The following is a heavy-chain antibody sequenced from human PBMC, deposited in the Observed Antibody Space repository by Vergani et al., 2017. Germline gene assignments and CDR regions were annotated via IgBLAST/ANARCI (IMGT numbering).Heavy chain of an antibody. V-gene: IGHV3-30*02. D-gene: IGHD2-21*01. CDR1: GFTFNRYG. CDR3: ARDLAYCHEGSFAL. CDR2: VLFDGSNE. J-gene: IGHJ4*02. Sequence: QVQLVQSGGGVVQPGGSLRLSCVASGFTFNRYGMQWVRQAPGKGLEWVAYVLFDGSNEYYADSVKGRFIVSRDNSNDALYLQMNSLRTEDTAVYYCARDLAYCHEGSFALWGQGSVVTGSS.